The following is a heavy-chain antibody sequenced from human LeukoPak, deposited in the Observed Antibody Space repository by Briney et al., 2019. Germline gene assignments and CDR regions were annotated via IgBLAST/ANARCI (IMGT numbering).Heavy chain of an antibody. Sequence: SQTLSLTCTVSGGSISSGSYYWSWIRQPAGKGLEWIGRIYTSGSTNYNPSLKSRVTMSVDTSKNQFSLKLSSVTAADTAVYYCASSYDYAYMDVWGKGTTVTISS. CDR1: GGSISSGSYY. D-gene: IGHD3-16*01. J-gene: IGHJ6*03. CDR3: ASSYDYAYMDV. CDR2: IYTSGST. V-gene: IGHV4-61*02.